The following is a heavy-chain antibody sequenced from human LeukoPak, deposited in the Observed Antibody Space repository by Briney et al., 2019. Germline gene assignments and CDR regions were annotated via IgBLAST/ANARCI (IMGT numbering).Heavy chain of an antibody. CDR2: IIPIFGTA. CDR1: GGTFSSYA. V-gene: IGHV1-69*01. J-gene: IGHJ4*02. CDR3: ARGEGREDIVVVPAAMFDY. Sequence: SVKVSRKASGGTFSSYAITWVRQAPGQGLEWMGGIIPIFGTANYAQKFQGRVTITADESTSTAYMELSSLRSEDTAVYYCARGEGREDIVVVPAAMFDYWGQGTLVTVSS. D-gene: IGHD2-2*01.